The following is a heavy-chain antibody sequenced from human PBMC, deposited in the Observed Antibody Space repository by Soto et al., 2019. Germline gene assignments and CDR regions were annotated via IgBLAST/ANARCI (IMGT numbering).Heavy chain of an antibody. CDR2: IYYSGST. CDR1: GGSISSYY. V-gene: IGHV4-59*01. Sequence: SETLSLTCTVSGGSISSYYWSWIRQPPGKGLECIGYIYYSGSTNYNPSLKSRVTISVDTSKNQFSLKLSSVTAADTAVYYCARDSCGGACYCHPYYYYGMDVWGQGTTVTVSS. D-gene: IGHD2-21*02. CDR3: ARDSCGGACYCHPYYYYGMDV. J-gene: IGHJ6*02.